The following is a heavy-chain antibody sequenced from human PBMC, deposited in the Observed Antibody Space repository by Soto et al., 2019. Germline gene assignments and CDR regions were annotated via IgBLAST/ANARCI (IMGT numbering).Heavy chain of an antibody. J-gene: IGHJ4*02. CDR2: ISDYNGNT. CDR1: GYTFTSYG. D-gene: IGHD4-17*01. Sequence: QVQLVQSGAEVKKPGASVKVSCKASGYTFTSYGISWVRQAPGQGLEWMGWISDYNGNTNDARELQGRGTITTDTAKSTAYMKLMSPRSHATAVYYCARDLHGDPSFWGQGNLVTVSS. V-gene: IGHV1-18*01. CDR3: ARDLHGDPSF.